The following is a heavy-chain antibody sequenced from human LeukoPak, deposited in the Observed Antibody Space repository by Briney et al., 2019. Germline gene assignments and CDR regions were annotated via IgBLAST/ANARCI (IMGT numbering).Heavy chain of an antibody. V-gene: IGHV4-39*01. Sequence: SETLSLTCTVSGGSISSSSYYWGWIRQPPGKGLEWIGSIYYSGSTYYNPSLKSRVTISVDTSKNQFSLKLSSVTAADTAVYYCARQKYYDSSGYYYIYFDYWGQGTLVTVSS. CDR3: ARQKYYDSSGYYYIYFDY. CDR1: GGSISSSSYY. J-gene: IGHJ4*02. CDR2: IYYSGST. D-gene: IGHD3-22*01.